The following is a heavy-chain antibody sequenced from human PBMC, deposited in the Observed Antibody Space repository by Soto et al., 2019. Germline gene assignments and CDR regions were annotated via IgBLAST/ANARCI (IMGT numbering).Heavy chain of an antibody. J-gene: IGHJ6*02. D-gene: IGHD5-12*01. Sequence: HPGGSLRLSCAASGFTFSSYGMHWVRQAPGKGLEWVAVISYDGSNKYYADSVKGRFTISRDNSKNTLYLQMNSLRAEDTAVYYCAKDEMATTLYYYYGMDVWGQGTTVTVSS. CDR2: ISYDGSNK. V-gene: IGHV3-30*18. CDR3: AKDEMATTLYYYYGMDV. CDR1: GFTFSSYG.